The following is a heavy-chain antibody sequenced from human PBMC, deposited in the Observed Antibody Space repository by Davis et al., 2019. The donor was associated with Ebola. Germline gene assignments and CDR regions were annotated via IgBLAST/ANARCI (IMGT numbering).Heavy chain of an antibody. Sequence: GESLKISCKGSGYSFASYWIAWVRQMPGKGLEWMGIIYPGDSDTRYSPSFQGQVTISADKSISTAYLQWSSLKASDTAMYYCARSRGWQLWLIDAFDIWGQGTMVTVSS. J-gene: IGHJ3*02. CDR2: IYPGDSDT. CDR3: ARSRGWQLWLIDAFDI. CDR1: GYSFASYW. D-gene: IGHD5-18*01. V-gene: IGHV5-51*01.